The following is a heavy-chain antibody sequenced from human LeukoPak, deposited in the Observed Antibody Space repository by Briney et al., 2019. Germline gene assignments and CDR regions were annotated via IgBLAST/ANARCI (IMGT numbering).Heavy chain of an antibody. Sequence: PGVSLRLSCAASGFTFSSYSMNWVRQAPGKGLEWVSSISSSSSYIHSADSVRGRFTISRDNAKNSLFLQMNSLRAEDTAVYYCARDEWGDAFDIWGQGTMVTVFS. CDR2: ISSSSSYI. CDR1: GFTFSSYS. D-gene: IGHD1-26*01. CDR3: ARDEWGDAFDI. J-gene: IGHJ3*02. V-gene: IGHV3-21*01.